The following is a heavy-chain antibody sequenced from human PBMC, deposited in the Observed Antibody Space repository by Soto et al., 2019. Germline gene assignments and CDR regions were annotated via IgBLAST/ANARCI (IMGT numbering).Heavy chain of an antibody. CDR1: GGSISSYY. D-gene: IGHD3-10*01. Sequence: SETLSLTCTVSGGSISSYYWSWIRQPPGRGLEWIGHIYYSGSTNYNPSLKSRVTISVDTSKNQFSLKLSSVTAADTAVYYCARLLRTSGSYFDYYYYMDVWGKGTTVTVSS. CDR2: IYYSGST. V-gene: IGHV4-59*08. CDR3: ARLLRTSGSYFDYYYYMDV. J-gene: IGHJ6*03.